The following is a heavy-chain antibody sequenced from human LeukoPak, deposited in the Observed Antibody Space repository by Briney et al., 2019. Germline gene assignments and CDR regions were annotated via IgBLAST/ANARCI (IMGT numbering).Heavy chain of an antibody. CDR3: AKDPVIAVATSP. D-gene: IGHD6-19*01. J-gene: IGHJ6*02. CDR2: ISGSGGST. CDR1: GFTFSSYA. Sequence: PGGSLRLSCVASGFTFSSYAMSWVRQAPGKGLEWVSAISGSGGSTYYADSVKGRFTISRDNSKNTLYLQMNSLRAEDTAVYYCAKDPVIAVATSPWGQGTTVTVSS. V-gene: IGHV3-23*01.